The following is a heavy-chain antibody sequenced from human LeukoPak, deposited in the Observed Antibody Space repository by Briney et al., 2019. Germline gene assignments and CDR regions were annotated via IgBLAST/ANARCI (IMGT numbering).Heavy chain of an antibody. Sequence: SETLSLTCAVYGGSFSGYYWSWIRQPPGKGLEWIGEINHSGSTSYNPSLKSRVTISVDTSKNQFSLKLSSVTAADTAVYYCAGLRTGEIDYWGQGTLVTVSS. J-gene: IGHJ4*02. CDR2: INHSGST. CDR3: AGLRTGEIDY. D-gene: IGHD3-16*01. V-gene: IGHV4-34*01. CDR1: GGSFSGYY.